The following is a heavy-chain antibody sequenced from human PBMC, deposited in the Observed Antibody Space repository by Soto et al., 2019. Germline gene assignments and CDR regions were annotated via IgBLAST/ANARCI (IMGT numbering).Heavy chain of an antibody. D-gene: IGHD6-6*01. CDR2: FYTSGGT. CDR1: GDSISNYY. J-gene: IGHJ4*02. Sequence: QVQLQESGPGLVKPSETPSLTCTVSGDSISNYYWSWLRQPAGKRLEWIGRFYTSGGTNFNPSFKSRLAMSVDTSTNRFFMELRSVTAADTAIYYCARRDSFSSGRAFDIWGQGVLVTVSS. V-gene: IGHV4-4*07. CDR3: ARRDSFSSGRAFDI.